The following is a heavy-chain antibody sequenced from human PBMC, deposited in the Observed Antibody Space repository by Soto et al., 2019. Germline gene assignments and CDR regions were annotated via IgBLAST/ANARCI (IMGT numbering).Heavy chain of an antibody. Sequence: QITLKESGPTLVKPTQTLTLTCTFSGFSLNTSGVGVGWIRQPPGKALEWLALIYWNDDKRYSPSLKNRLTISKDTSKNQVVLTMTNRDPVDTATYYCVMITFGGVLSDWGQGTLVTVSS. CDR3: VMITFGGVLSD. D-gene: IGHD3-16*01. CDR1: GFSLNTSGVG. J-gene: IGHJ4*02. V-gene: IGHV2-5*01. CDR2: IYWNDDK.